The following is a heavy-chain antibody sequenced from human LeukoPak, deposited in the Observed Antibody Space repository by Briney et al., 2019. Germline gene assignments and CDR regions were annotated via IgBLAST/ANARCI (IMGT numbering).Heavy chain of an antibody. Sequence: SETLSLTCTVSGGSIRSYFWSWIRQPPGKALEWIGSMYNTGGSYYNPSLKSRVTISVDTSKNQFSLKVNSVTAPDTAVYYCGIAPDYWGQGTLVTVSS. J-gene: IGHJ4*02. CDR1: GGSIRSYF. CDR2: MYNTGGS. CDR3: GIAPDY. V-gene: IGHV4-59*05. D-gene: IGHD2-21*01.